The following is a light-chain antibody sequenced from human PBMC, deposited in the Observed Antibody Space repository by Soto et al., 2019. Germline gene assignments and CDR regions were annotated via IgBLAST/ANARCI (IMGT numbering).Light chain of an antibody. CDR1: QTVSSTY. CDR2: GTS. V-gene: IGKV3-20*01. CDR3: QLYGSSPLYS. J-gene: IGKJ2*01. Sequence: EIVLTQSPGTPSLSPGERATLSCRTSQTVSSTYLACYQQKRGQAPRLLIYGTSNTATGIPDRFSASGSGTDVTHTISRLEPEDFAVYQCQLYGSSPLYSFAQGTELEIK.